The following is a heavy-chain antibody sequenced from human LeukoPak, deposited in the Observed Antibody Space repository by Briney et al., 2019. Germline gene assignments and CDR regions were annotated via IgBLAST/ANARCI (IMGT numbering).Heavy chain of an antibody. V-gene: IGHV3-30*04. Sequence: PGGSLRLSCAASGFTFSSYAMHWVRQAPGKGLEWVAVISYDGSNKYYADPVKGRFTISRDNSKNTLYLQMNSLRAEDTAVYYCARGAGTEYFQHWGQGTLVTVSS. D-gene: IGHD6-13*01. CDR1: GFTFSSYA. J-gene: IGHJ1*01. CDR3: ARGAGTEYFQH. CDR2: ISYDGSNK.